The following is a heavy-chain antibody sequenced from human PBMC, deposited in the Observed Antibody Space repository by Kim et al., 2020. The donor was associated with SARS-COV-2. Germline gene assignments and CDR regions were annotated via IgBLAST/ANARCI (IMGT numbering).Heavy chain of an antibody. J-gene: IGHJ4*02. CDR2: IYYSGST. D-gene: IGHD3-3*01. Sequence: SETLSLTCTVSGGSISSGGYYWSWIRQHPGKGLEWIGYIYYSGSTYYNPSLKSRVTISVDTSKNQFSLKLSSVTAADTAVYYCARKVEYYDFWSGYSPEGYFDYWGQGTLVTVSS. CDR3: ARKVEYYDFWSGYSPEGYFDY. CDR1: GGSISSGGYY. V-gene: IGHV4-31*03.